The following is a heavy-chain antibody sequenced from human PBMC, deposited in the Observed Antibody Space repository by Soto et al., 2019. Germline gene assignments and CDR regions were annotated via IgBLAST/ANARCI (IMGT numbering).Heavy chain of an antibody. V-gene: IGHV4-4*02. CDR3: ATLLGGPGSIAVRGAFDI. CDR1: GGSISSSNW. Sequence: QVQLQESGPGLVKPSGTLSLTCAVSGGSISSSNWWSWVRQPPGKGLEWIGEIYHSGSTKYNPSLESRVTMTVDKSNNQFSLKQSSVTAADTAVYYCATLLGGPGSIAVRGAFDIWGQGTMVTVSS. J-gene: IGHJ3*02. CDR2: IYHSGST. D-gene: IGHD6-6*01.